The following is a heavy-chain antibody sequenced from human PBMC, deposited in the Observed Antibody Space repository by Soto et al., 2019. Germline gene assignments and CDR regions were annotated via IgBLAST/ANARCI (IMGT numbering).Heavy chain of an antibody. CDR1: GGTFSSYA. CDR3: ARDRMDFWSGRTQTYYFDY. CDR2: IIPIFGTA. Sequence: QVQLVQSGAEVKKPGSSVKVSCKASGGTFSSYAISWVRQAPGQGLEWMGGIIPIFGTANYAQEFQGRVTITADESTSTAYMELSSLRSEDTAVYYCARDRMDFWSGRTQTYYFDYWGQGTLVTVSS. V-gene: IGHV1-69*01. D-gene: IGHD3-3*01. J-gene: IGHJ4*02.